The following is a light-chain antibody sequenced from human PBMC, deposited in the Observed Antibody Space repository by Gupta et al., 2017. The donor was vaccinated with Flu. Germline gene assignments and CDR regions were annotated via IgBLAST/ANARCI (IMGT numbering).Light chain of an antibody. J-gene: IGLJ2*01. Sequence: SVLTQPPSVSVAPGQTARITCGGNNIGSKNVQWYQQKPGQAPVLVVYDDSARPSGIPERFSGSNSGNTATLTISRVEAGDEADYYCQVWDSSNDHMVFGGGTKLTVL. CDR1: NIGSKN. CDR3: QVWDSSNDHMV. CDR2: DDS. V-gene: IGLV3-21*02.